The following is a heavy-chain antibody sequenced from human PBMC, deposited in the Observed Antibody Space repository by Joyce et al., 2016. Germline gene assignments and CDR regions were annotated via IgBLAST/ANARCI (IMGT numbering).Heavy chain of an antibody. CDR2: IYFSGST. Sequence: QVQLQESGPGLVKPSQTLSLTCPVSGGAISSGVYYWSWVRQSPGKGLEWIGYIYFSGSTHRNTALKSRLTISADTSKNQFSLKVRSVTAADTAVYYCARGNGDFWSGYYNYFDYWGQGILVTVSS. D-gene: IGHD3-3*01. CDR1: GGAISSGVYY. J-gene: IGHJ4*02. V-gene: IGHV4-30-4*01. CDR3: ARGNGDFWSGYYNYFDY.